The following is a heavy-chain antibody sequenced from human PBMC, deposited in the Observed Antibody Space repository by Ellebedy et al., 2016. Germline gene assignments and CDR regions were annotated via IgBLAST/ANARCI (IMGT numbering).Heavy chain of an antibody. CDR1: GFTFSNYA. J-gene: IGHJ4*02. Sequence: GGSLRLSCAASGFTFSNYAMSWVRQAPGKGLEWVSSISATSGSIFYADSVRGRFTISRENAKNSLYLQMNSLRDGDTAVYYCSRVIRDTSGWYHFDFWGRGTLVTVSS. CDR2: ISATSGSI. CDR3: SRVIRDTSGWYHFDF. V-gene: IGHV3-23*01. D-gene: IGHD6-19*01.